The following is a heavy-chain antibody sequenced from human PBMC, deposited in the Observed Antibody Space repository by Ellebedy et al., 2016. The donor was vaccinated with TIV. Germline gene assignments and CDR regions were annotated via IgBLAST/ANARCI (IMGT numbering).Heavy chain of an antibody. V-gene: IGHV3-30*18. CDR1: GFTFSSYG. CDR2: ISYDGNDK. J-gene: IGHJ4*02. D-gene: IGHD3-10*01. CDR3: AKGGVPRNY. Sequence: GESLKISXAASGFTFSSYGMYWVRQAPGKELEWVAVISYDGNDKVYADSVKGRFTISRDNSKNTLYLQMNSLRGEDTAVYYCAKGGVPRNYWGQGTLVTVSS.